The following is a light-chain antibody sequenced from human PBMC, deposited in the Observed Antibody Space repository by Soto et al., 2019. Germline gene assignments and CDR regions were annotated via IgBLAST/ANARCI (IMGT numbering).Light chain of an antibody. Sequence: QSVLTQPASVSGSHGQSITISCTGTSSDVGSYNLVSWYQQHPGKAPKLMIYEGSKRPSGVSNRFSGSKSGNTASLTISGLQAEDEADYYCCSYAGSSTFVFGTGTNLTVL. CDR1: SSDVGSYNL. J-gene: IGLJ1*01. CDR2: EGS. V-gene: IGLV2-23*01. CDR3: CSYAGSSTFV.